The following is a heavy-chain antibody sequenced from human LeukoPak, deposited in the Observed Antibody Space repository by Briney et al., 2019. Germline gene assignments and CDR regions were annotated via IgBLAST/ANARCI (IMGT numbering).Heavy chain of an antibody. J-gene: IGHJ4*02. D-gene: IGHD3-22*01. Sequence: SETLSLTCAVYGGSFSGYYWSWIRQPPGKGLEWIGEINHSGSTNYNPSLKSRVTISVDTSKNQFSLKLSSVTAADTAVYYRARRARTAVVVVRAPYYFDYWGQGTLVTVSS. CDR1: GGSFSGYY. V-gene: IGHV4-34*01. CDR2: INHSGST. CDR3: ARRARTAVVVVRAPYYFDY.